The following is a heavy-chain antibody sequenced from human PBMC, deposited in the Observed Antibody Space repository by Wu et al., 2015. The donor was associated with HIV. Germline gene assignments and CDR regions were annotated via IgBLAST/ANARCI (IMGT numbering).Heavy chain of an antibody. V-gene: IGHV1-18*01. CDR3: AREGVDAFDP. Sequence: QVQLVQSGAEVKKPGASVKVSCKASSYTFTSYGISWVRQAPGQGLEWMGWISANNGDTNYALKFQGRVIMTTDTSTSTAYMELRSLKSDDSAVYYCAREGVDAFDPWGQGTLVTVSS. CDR1: SYTFTSYG. J-gene: IGHJ5*02. D-gene: IGHD5-12*01. CDR2: ISANNGDT.